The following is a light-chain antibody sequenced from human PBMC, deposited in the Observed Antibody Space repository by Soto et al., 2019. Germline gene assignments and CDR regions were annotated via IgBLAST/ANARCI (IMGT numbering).Light chain of an antibody. CDR1: QSVSSSY. CDR2: GAS. Sequence: EIVLTQSPSNQSLSLCDRATLSCRASQSVSSSYLAWYQQKPGQAPRLLIYGASSRATGIPDRFSGSGSGTDFTLTISRLKPEDFAVYYCQQYGSSPRTFGQGTKVE. CDR3: QQYGSSPRT. J-gene: IGKJ1*01. V-gene: IGKV3-20*01.